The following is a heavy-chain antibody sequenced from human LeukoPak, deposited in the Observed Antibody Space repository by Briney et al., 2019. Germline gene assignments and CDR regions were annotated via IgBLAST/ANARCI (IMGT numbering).Heavy chain of an antibody. CDR3: AGCCIYPDYGRLDAFDI. CDR2: ISDSGGRT. V-gene: IGHV3-23*01. CDR1: GFTFGSYA. Sequence: PGGSLRLSCAASGFTFGSYAMTWLRQAPGKGLEWVSSISDSGGRTFYADSVKGRFTISRDNPKDTLNLQMNSLRAEDTAVYFCAGCCIYPDYGRLDAFDIWGQGTMVTVSS. J-gene: IGHJ3*02. D-gene: IGHD4-17*01.